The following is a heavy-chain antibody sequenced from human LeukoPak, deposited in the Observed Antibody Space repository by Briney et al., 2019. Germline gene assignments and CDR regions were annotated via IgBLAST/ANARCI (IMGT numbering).Heavy chain of an antibody. CDR2: INPSGGST. CDR3: ARETHYYYDSSGYPRRGFDY. J-gene: IGHJ4*02. V-gene: IGHV1-46*01. Sequence: ASVKVSCKASGYTFTSYYMHWVRQAPGQGLEWMGIINPSGGSTSYAQKFQGRVTMTRDTSTSTVYMELSSLRSEDTAVYYCARETHYYYDSSGYPRRGFDYWGQGTLVTVSS. D-gene: IGHD3-22*01. CDR1: GYTFTSYY.